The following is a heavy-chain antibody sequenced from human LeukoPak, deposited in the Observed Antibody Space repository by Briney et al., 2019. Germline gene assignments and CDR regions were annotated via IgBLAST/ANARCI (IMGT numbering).Heavy chain of an antibody. J-gene: IGHJ4*02. CDR1: GFIFNTAW. CDR2: IKSKSDGGTA. CDR3: STGSIFGVFTHAEDY. D-gene: IGHD3-3*01. Sequence: SGGTLSLSCIASGFIFNTAWKSWFRKVQPKGQEWDGIIKSKSDGGTADYAAPVKDRFIISRDDSKNTLYLQMDSLKTEDTAVYYCSTGSIFGVFTHAEDYCGQGTLVTVSS. V-gene: IGHV3-15*01.